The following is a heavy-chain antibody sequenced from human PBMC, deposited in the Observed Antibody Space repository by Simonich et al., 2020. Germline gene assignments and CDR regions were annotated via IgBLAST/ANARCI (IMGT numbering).Heavy chain of an antibody. CDR3: ARQLNDFDI. V-gene: IGHV5-51*01. CDR2: INPGDSDT. CDR1: GNSFNSYW. J-gene: IGHJ3*02. D-gene: IGHD1-1*01. Sequence: EVQLVQSGAEVKKPGESLKISCKGSGNSFNSYWIGSVSQMPGKGLEWRGIINPGDSDTRDSPSFQGQVTISAYKSISTAYLQWSSLKASDTAMYYCARQLNDFDIWGQGTMVTVSS.